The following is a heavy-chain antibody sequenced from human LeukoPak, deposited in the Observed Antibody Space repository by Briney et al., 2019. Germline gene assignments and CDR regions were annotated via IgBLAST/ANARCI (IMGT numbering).Heavy chain of an antibody. CDR1: GFTFSSYA. V-gene: IGHV3-23*01. Sequence: GGSLRLSCAASGFTFSSYAMSWVRQAPGKGLEWVSAISGSGGSTYYADSVKGRFTISRDNSKNTPYLQMNSLRAEDTAVYYCANSRRGYSYDLGSWYFDYWGQGTLVTVSS. D-gene: IGHD5-18*01. J-gene: IGHJ4*02. CDR2: ISGSGGST. CDR3: ANSRRGYSYDLGSWYFDY.